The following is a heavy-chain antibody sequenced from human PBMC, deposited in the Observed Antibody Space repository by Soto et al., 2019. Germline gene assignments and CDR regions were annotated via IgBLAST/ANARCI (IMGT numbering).Heavy chain of an antibody. CDR3: AKRKEATVTGRTDYYSYGMDV. CDR2: ISYDGSNK. J-gene: IGHJ6*02. V-gene: IGHV3-30*18. Sequence: QVQLVESGGGVVQPGRSLRLSCAASGFTFSSYGMHWVRQAPGKGLEWVAVISYDGSNKYYADSVKGRFTISRDNSKNTLYLQMNSLRAEDTAVYYCAKRKEATVTGRTDYYSYGMDVWGQGTTVTVSS. CDR1: GFTFSSYG. D-gene: IGHD4-4*01.